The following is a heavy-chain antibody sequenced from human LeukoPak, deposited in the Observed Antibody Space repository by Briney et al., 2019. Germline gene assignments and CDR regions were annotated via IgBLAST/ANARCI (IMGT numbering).Heavy chain of an antibody. V-gene: IGHV3-23*01. CDR3: AKLSGSYPTYFDY. D-gene: IGHD1-26*01. CDR1: GFTFSSYA. Sequence: GGSLRLSCAASGFTFSSYAMRWVRQAPGKGLEWVSAISGSGGSTYYADSVKGRFTISRDNSKNTLYLQMNSLRAEDTAVYYCAKLSGSYPTYFDYWGQGTLVTVSS. J-gene: IGHJ4*02. CDR2: ISGSGGST.